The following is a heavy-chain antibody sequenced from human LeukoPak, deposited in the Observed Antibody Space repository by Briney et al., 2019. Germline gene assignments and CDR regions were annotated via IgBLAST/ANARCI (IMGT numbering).Heavy chain of an antibody. CDR3: AKGVRLWFAFYFDY. CDR2: ISGNGYNT. J-gene: IGHJ4*02. D-gene: IGHD3-10*01. V-gene: IGHV3-23*01. Sequence: PGGSLRLSCAGSGFTLGSYAMSWVRQAPGKGREWLSAISGNGYNTYYADSVKGRFTISSESSGNTLYLQMHNLRAEDTAVYYCAKGVRLWFAFYFDYWGQGTLVTVSS. CDR1: GFTLGSYA.